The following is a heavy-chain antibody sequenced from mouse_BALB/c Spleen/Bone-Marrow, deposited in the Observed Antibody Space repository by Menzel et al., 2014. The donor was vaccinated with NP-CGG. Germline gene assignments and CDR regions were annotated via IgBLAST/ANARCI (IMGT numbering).Heavy chain of an antibody. CDR2: IDPANGNT. CDR3: ARNYGYGKSFAY. D-gene: IGHD2-2*01. J-gene: IGHJ3*01. V-gene: IGHV14-3*02. Sequence: VQLKESGAELVKPGASVKLSCTASGFNIKDTYMHWVKQRPEQGLEWIGRIDPANGNTKYDPKFQGKATITADTSSNTAHLQLSSLTSEDTAVYYCARNYGYGKSFAYWGQGTLVTVSA. CDR1: GFNIKDTY.